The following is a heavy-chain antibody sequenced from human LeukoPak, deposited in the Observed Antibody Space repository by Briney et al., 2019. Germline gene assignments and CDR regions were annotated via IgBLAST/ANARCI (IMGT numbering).Heavy chain of an antibody. V-gene: IGHV4-34*01. J-gene: IGHJ5*02. CDR3: ARGPYDFWSGNNWFDP. D-gene: IGHD3-3*01. CDR2: INHSGST. CDR1: GGSFSGYY. Sequence: SETLSLTCAVYGGSFSGYYWSWIPQPPGKGLEWIGEINHSGSTNYNPSLKSRVTISVDTSKNQFSLKLSSVNAADTAVYYCARGPYDFWSGNNWFDPWGQGTLVTVSS.